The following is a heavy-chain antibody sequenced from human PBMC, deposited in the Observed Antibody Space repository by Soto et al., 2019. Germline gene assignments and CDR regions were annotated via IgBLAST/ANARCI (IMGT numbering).Heavy chain of an antibody. Sequence: EVQLVESGGGLVQPGRSLRLSCAASGFTFDDYAMHWVRQRPGRGLEWVSGITWNSDEIGYPDPVKGRVSISVDNAKKYLCIQMNSLRHDYTALSYCADPRGYDSSGDSGYTVGMDVWGQGTTVTVSS. CDR2: ITWNSDEI. CDR1: GFTFDDYA. D-gene: IGHD3-22*01. CDR3: ADPRGYDSSGDSGYTVGMDV. V-gene: IGHV3-9*01. J-gene: IGHJ6*02.